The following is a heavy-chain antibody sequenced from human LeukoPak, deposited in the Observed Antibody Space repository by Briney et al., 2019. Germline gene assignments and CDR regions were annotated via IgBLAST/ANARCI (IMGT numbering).Heavy chain of an antibody. D-gene: IGHD5-24*01. CDR1: GGSISSYY. J-gene: IGHJ4*02. CDR3: AREGRDGYNDYFDY. CDR2: IYTSGST. Sequence: SETLSLTCTVSGGSISSYYWSWIRQPAGKGLECIGRIYTSGSTNYNPSLKSRVTISVDTSKNQFSLKLSSVTAADTAVYYCAREGRDGYNDYFDYWGQGTLVTVSS. V-gene: IGHV4-4*07.